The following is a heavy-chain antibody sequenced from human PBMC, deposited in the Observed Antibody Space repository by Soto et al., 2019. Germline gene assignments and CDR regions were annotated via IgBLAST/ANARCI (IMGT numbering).Heavy chain of an antibody. D-gene: IGHD3-22*01. CDR3: TSSSYYYARSGYYYYFDY. V-gene: IGHV3-73*01. CDR1: GFTFSGSA. J-gene: IGHJ4*02. Sequence: GGSLRLSCAASGFTFSGSAMHWGRQASGKGLGWVGRIRSKANRYATAYAASVKGRFTISRDASNITAYLHMNTLNPEDTAVSYCTSSSYYYARSGYYYYFDYWGQGTLVTVSS. CDR2: IRSKANRYAT.